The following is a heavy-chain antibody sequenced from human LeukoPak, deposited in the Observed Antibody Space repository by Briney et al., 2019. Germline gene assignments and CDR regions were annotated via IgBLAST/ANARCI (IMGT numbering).Heavy chain of an antibody. V-gene: IGHV3-30-3*01. J-gene: IGHJ3*02. CDR1: GFSFNRYS. D-gene: IGHD2-2*01. CDR3: ARELVELTGAFDI. Sequence: GGSLRLSCAASGFSFNRYSMNWVRQAPGKGLEWVAVISYDGSNKYYADSVKGRFTISRDNSKNTLYLQMNSLRAEDTAVYYCARELVELTGAFDIWGQGTMVTVSS. CDR2: ISYDGSNK.